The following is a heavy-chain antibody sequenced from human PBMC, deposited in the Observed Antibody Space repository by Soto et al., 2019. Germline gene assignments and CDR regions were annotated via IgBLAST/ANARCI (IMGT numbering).Heavy chain of an antibody. D-gene: IGHD6-19*01. V-gene: IGHV3-64*01. Sequence: GGSLRLSCAASGFTFSNYEMHWVRQTPGKGLEYVSGISNNGAHTDYAKSVKGRFTISRDNSENTLYLQMGSLRAEDMALYYCARPPVAGTSGYYYGMDVWGQGPTVTVSS. CDR3: ARPPVAGTSGYYYGMDV. CDR2: ISNNGAHT. CDR1: GFTFSNYE. J-gene: IGHJ6*02.